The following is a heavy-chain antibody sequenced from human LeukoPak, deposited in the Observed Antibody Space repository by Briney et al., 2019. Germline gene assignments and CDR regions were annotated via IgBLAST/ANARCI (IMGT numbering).Heavy chain of an antibody. V-gene: IGHV1-2*02. CDR1: GYTFTGYY. J-gene: IGHJ6*03. D-gene: IGHD1-20*01. CDR2: INPNSGGT. CDR3: ARENTGYNSYYYYYMDV. Sequence: ASVKVSCKASGYTFTGYYMHWVRQAPGQGLEWRGWINPNSGGTNYAQKFQGRVTMTRDTSISTAYMELSRLRSDDTAVYYCARENTGYNSYYYYYMDVWGKGTTVTVSS.